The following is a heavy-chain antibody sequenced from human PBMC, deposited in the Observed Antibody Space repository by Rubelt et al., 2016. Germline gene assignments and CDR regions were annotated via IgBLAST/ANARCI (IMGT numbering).Heavy chain of an antibody. Sequence: EVQLVESGGGLAQPGGSLRLSCAASGFTFSDYGMHWVRQAPGKGLEWISYISSSTLIIYYADSVKGRFTISRDNARNSLYLQMNSLRVEDTAVYYCAREADDENGYWGQGTLVTVSS. D-gene: IGHD2-8*01. J-gene: IGHJ4*02. CDR3: AREADDENGY. V-gene: IGHV3-48*04. CDR1: GFTFSDYG. CDR2: ISSSTLII.